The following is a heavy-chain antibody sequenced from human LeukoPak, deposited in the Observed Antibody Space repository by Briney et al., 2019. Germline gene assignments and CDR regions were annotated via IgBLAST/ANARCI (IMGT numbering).Heavy chain of an antibody. CDR1: VFTFSSYS. D-gene: IGHD2-15*01. J-gene: IGHJ5*02. Sequence: PGGSLRLSCAASVFTFSSYSMNWVRQAPGKGLQWVSYISRSSSTIYYADSVKGRFTISRDNATNSLYLQMNSLRDEDTAVFYCARVRCSGGSCYWDSWGQGTLVTVSS. CDR3: ARVRCSGGSCYWDS. V-gene: IGHV3-48*02. CDR2: ISRSSSTI.